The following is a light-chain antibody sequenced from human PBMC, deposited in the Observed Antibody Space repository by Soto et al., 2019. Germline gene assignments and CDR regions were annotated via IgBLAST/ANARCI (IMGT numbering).Light chain of an antibody. J-gene: IGKJ5*01. V-gene: IGKV3-20*01. Sequence: IVLTQSPGTLSLSPGERATLSCRASQSVRGNLAWYQQKPGQSPRLLIYGASSRATGIPDRFSGSGSGTDFTLTISRLEPEDFAVYYCQQYGSSPPITFGQGTRLEIK. CDR2: GAS. CDR1: QSVRGN. CDR3: QQYGSSPPIT.